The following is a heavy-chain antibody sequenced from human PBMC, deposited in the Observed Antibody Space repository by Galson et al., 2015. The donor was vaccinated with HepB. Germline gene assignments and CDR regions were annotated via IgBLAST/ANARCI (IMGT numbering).Heavy chain of an antibody. CDR2: INPNRGGT. CDR3: AIILIGCSGTTCYSDY. D-gene: IGHD2-2*02. V-gene: IGHV1-2*02. J-gene: IGHJ4*02. Sequence: SVKVSCKASGYTFTAYYIHWVRQAPGQGLEWMGSINPNRGGTNYVQTFQGRVTMTRDTSISTAYMELSRMTSDDTAVYYCAIILIGCSGTTCYSDYWGQGALVTVSS. CDR1: GYTFTAYY.